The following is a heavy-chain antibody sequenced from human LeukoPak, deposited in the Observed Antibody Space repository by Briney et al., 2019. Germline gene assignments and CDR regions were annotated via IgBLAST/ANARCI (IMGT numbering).Heavy chain of an antibody. CDR1: GFTFSSYA. CDR3: AKPRSIAAAGTDY. J-gene: IGHJ4*02. Sequence: PGRSLRLSCAASGFTFSSYAMHWVRQAPGKGLEWVSAISGSGGSTYYADSVKGRFTISRDNSKNTLYLQMNSLRAEDTAVYYCAKPRSIAAAGTDYWGQGTLVTVSS. CDR2: ISGSGGST. D-gene: IGHD6-13*01. V-gene: IGHV3-23*01.